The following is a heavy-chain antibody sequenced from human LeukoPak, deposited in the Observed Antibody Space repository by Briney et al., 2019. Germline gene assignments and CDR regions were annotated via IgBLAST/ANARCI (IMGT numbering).Heavy chain of an antibody. CDR1: GGSISSYY. J-gene: IGHJ5*02. Sequence: SETLSLTCTVSGGSISSYYWSWIRQPPGKGLEWIGYIYYSGSTNYNPSFKSRVTISVDTSKNQFSLKLSSVTAADTAVYYCAREVAAAGTPYNWFDPWGQGTLVTVSS. CDR2: IYYSGST. D-gene: IGHD6-13*01. CDR3: AREVAAAGTPYNWFDP. V-gene: IGHV4-59*01.